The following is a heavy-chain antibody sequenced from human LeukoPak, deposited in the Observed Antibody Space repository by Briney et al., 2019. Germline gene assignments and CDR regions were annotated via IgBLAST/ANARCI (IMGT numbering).Heavy chain of an antibody. V-gene: IGHV4-39*02. CDR2: IYYSGST. D-gene: IGHD3-22*01. J-gene: IGHJ4*02. Sequence: SETLSLTCTVSGGSISSSNYYWGWIRQPPGKGLEWIGGIYYSGSTYCNPSLKSRVTISVDTSKNQFSLKLSSVTAADTAVYYRAREPSSGYFDYWGQGTLVTVSS. CDR1: GGSISSSNYY. CDR3: AREPSSGYFDY.